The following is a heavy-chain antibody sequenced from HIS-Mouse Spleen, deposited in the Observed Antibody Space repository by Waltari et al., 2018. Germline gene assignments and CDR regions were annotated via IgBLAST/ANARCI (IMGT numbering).Heavy chain of an antibody. V-gene: IGHV4-34*01. D-gene: IGHD1-26*01. CDR2: INHSGST. Sequence: QVQLQQWGAGLLKPSETLSLTCAVYGGSFSGYYWSWIRQPPGKGLEWIGGINHSGSTNYNPSLKSRVTISVDTSKNQFSLKLSSVTAADTAVYYCASPKWELLRGYWGQGTLVTVSS. CDR3: ASPKWELLRGY. J-gene: IGHJ4*02. CDR1: GGSFSGYY.